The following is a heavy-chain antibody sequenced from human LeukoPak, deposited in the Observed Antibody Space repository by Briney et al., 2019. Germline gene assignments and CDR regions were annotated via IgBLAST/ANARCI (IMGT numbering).Heavy chain of an antibody. V-gene: IGHV4-39*01. D-gene: IGHD2-8*01. CDR1: GGSISSSSYY. Sequence: SETLSLTCTVSGGSISSSSYYWGWIRQPPGKGLEWIGSIYYSGSTYYNPSLKSRVTISEDTSKNQFSLKLSSVTAADTAVYYCARQQDCTHGVCYLGYWGQGTLVTVSS. CDR2: IYYSGST. CDR3: ARQQDCTHGVCYLGY. J-gene: IGHJ4*02.